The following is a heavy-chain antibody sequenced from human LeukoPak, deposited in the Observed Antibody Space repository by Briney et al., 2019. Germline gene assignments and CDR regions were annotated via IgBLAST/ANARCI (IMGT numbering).Heavy chain of an antibody. D-gene: IGHD6-6*01. CDR3: ARSLTARLDWFDP. Sequence: GGSLRLSCAASGFTFSSYAMHWVRQAPGKGLEWVAVISYDGSNKYYADSVKGRFTISRDNAKNSLFLQMNSLRAEDTAVYYCARSLTARLDWFDPWGQGTLVTVSS. CDR2: ISYDGSNK. CDR1: GFTFSSYA. V-gene: IGHV3-30-3*01. J-gene: IGHJ5*02.